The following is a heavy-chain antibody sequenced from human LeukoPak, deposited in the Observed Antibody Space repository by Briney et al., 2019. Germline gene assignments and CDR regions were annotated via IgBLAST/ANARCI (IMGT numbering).Heavy chain of an antibody. Sequence: PGGSLRLSCAASGFTFSSYSMNWVRQPPGKGLEWIGEIYHSGSTNYNPSLKSRVTISVDKSKNQFSLKLCSVTAADTAVYYCARFIGSSSLFRDWFDPWGQGTLVTVSS. J-gene: IGHJ5*02. D-gene: IGHD6-13*01. CDR2: IYHSGST. V-gene: IGHV4-4*02. CDR1: GFTFSSYS. CDR3: ARFIGSSSLFRDWFDP.